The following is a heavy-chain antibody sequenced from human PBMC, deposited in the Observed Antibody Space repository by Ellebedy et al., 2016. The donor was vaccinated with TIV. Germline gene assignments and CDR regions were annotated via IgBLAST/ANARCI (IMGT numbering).Heavy chain of an antibody. D-gene: IGHD1-26*01. CDR1: GFTFSSYG. Sequence: GESLKISCAASGFTFSSYGMHWVRQAPGKGLEWVAVISYDGSNKYYADSVKGRFTISRDNSKNILYLEMNSLRAEDTAVYYCARRVGGKAFDLWGQGTMVTVSP. CDR3: ARRVGGKAFDL. J-gene: IGHJ3*01. V-gene: IGHV3-30*03. CDR2: ISYDGSNK.